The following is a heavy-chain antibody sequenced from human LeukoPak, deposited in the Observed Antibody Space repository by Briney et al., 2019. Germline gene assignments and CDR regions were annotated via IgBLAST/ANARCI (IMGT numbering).Heavy chain of an antibody. D-gene: IGHD6-13*01. CDR1: GFTFSSYG. Sequence: GGSLRLSCAAPGFTFSSYGMHWVRQAPGKGLEWMAVIWYGGSNKYYADSVKGRFTISRDNSKNTLYLQMNSLRAEDTAVYYCAKDLAAAGDVGFDYWGQGTLVTVSS. V-gene: IGHV3-30*02. J-gene: IGHJ4*02. CDR3: AKDLAAAGDVGFDY. CDR2: IWYGGSNK.